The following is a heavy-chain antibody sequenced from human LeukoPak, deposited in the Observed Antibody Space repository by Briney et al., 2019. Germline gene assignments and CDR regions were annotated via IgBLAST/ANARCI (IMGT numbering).Heavy chain of an antibody. V-gene: IGHV1-18*01. CDR2: ISAYNGNT. D-gene: IGHD3-10*01. J-gene: IGHJ4*02. CDR1: GYTFTSYG. Sequence: ASVKVSCKASGYTFTSYGISWVRQAPGQGLEWMGWISAYNGNTNYAQKLQGRVTMTTDTSTSTAYMELRSLRSDDTAVYYCARDAVLLWFGERSRGDYWGQGTLVTVSS. CDR3: ARDAVLLWFGERSRGDY.